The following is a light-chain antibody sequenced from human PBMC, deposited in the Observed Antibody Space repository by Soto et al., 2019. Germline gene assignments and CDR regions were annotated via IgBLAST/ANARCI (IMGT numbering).Light chain of an antibody. CDR1: QSVSNNY. V-gene: IGKV3-20*01. CDR2: GAS. Sequence: EIVLTQSPGTLSLSPGERATLSCRSSQSVSNNYLGWYQQKPGQAPRLLIYGASNRATGIPDRFSGGGSGTSLTLHIQKLEAEDFAVYYCQQYGSFSITFGQGTRLEIK. CDR3: QQYGSFSIT. J-gene: IGKJ5*01.